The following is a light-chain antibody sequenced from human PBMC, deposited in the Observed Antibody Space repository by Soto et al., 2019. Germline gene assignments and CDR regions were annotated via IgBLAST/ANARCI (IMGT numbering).Light chain of an antibody. J-gene: IGKJ1*01. CDR2: AAS. V-gene: IGKV1-17*03. CDR3: LQHNSYPWT. CDR1: QGINNY. Sequence: EIRMSQSLSALSASLEDSVTITCRASQGINNYLAWYQQRLGKVPKLLIYAASTLQSGVPSRFSGSGSGTEFTLTISSLQPEDFATYYCLQHNSYPWTFGHGTKVDI.